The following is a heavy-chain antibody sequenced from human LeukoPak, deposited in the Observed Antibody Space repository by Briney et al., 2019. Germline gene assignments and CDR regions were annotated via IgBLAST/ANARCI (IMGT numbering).Heavy chain of an antibody. CDR3: ARTTSVTASGYDY. CDR1: GYTFTTYH. V-gene: IGHV1-8*03. J-gene: IGHJ4*02. Sequence: ASVKVSCKTSGYTFTTYHINWVRQATGQGLEWLGWVNPYSGDRGYAQKFQGRLSITSDTSISTAYMELGSLRSDDTAVYFCARTTSVTASGYDYWGQGTLVTVSS. CDR2: VNPYSGDR. D-gene: IGHD6-25*01.